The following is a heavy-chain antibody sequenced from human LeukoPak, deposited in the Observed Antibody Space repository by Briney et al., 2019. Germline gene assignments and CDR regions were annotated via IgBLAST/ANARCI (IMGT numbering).Heavy chain of an antibody. J-gene: IGHJ4*02. V-gene: IGHV3-23*01. CDR1: GFSFSSHG. Sequence: GGSLRLSCAASGFSFSSHGMSWVRQAPGKGLEWVSGIIGGAGGTYYADSVKGRFTISRDNSKNTLYLQMNSLRAEDTAVYYCAKAVAGYPPGDYWGQGTLVTVSS. CDR3: AKAVAGYPPGDY. CDR2: IIGGAGGT. D-gene: IGHD6-25*01.